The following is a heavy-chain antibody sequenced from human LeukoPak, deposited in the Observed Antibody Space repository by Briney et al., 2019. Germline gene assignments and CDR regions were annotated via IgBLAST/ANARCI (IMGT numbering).Heavy chain of an antibody. V-gene: IGHV3-74*01. CDR3: SSFLMGAPN. J-gene: IGHJ4*02. CDR2: VSPDGTNT. D-gene: IGHD1-26*01. Sequence: GGSLRLSCAASGFTFNNYGMHWVRQAPGKGLVWVSHVSPDGTNTAYADSVKGRFTISRDNAKNTLYLQMNSLRAEDTAVYYCSSFLMGAPNWGQGTLVTVSS. CDR1: GFTFNNYG.